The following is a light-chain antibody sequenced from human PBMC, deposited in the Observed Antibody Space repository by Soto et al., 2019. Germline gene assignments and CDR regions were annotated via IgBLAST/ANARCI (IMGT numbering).Light chain of an antibody. V-gene: IGLV1-51*02. CDR3: GTWDSSVTTFV. Sequence: QSVLTQPPSVSAAPGQKVTMSCSGSSSNIGEYYVSWHQQLPGTAPKLLIYENDKRPSGIPDRFSGSKSGTSATLDITGLQTGDEADYYCGTWDSSVTTFVFGTGTKVTVL. CDR2: END. J-gene: IGLJ1*01. CDR1: SSNIGEYY.